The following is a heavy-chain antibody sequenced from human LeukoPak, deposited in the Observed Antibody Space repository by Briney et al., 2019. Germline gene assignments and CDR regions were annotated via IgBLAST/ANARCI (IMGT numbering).Heavy chain of an antibody. CDR3: ARHSRTYYDILTGPYGGYFDY. Sequence: SETLSLTCTVSGGSISSYYWSWIRQPPGKGLEWIGYIYYSGSTNYNPSLKSRVTISVDTSKNQFSLKVSSVIAADTAVYYCARHSRTYYDILTGPYGGYFDYWGQRTLVTVSS. CDR1: GGSISSYY. CDR2: IYYSGST. D-gene: IGHD3-9*01. J-gene: IGHJ4*02. V-gene: IGHV4-59*08.